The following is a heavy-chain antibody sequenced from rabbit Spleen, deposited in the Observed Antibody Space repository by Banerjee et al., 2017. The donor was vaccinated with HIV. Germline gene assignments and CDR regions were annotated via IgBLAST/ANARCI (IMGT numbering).Heavy chain of an antibody. V-gene: IGHV1S40*01. CDR2: TAGGGSAFT. CDR3: ARDTGTSFSTYGMDL. J-gene: IGHJ6*01. CDR1: GFSFSNNDY. Sequence: QSLEESGGGLVQPEGSLTLTCTTSGFSFSNNDYMCWVRQAPGKGLEWIACTAGGGSAFTYYANWAKGRFTCSKASSTTVTLQMTSLTAADTATYFCARDTGTSFSTYGMDLWGPGTLVPVS. D-gene: IGHD8-1*01.